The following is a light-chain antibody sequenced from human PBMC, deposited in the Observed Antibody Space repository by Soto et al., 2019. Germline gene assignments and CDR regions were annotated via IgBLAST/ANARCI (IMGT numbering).Light chain of an antibody. V-gene: IGKV1-5*01. CDR1: QSISSW. CDR2: DAS. Sequence: SQMTQSPSSLSASVGDRVTITCRASQSISSWLAWYQQKPGKAPKLLIYDASSLESGVPSRFSGSGSGTEFTLTISSLQPDDFATYYCQQYNSYPWTFGQGTKVDIK. CDR3: QQYNSYPWT. J-gene: IGKJ1*01.